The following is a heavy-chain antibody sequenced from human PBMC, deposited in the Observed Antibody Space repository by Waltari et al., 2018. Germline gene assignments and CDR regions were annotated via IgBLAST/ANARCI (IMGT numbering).Heavy chain of an antibody. D-gene: IGHD3-3*01. CDR1: GFTLSSYW. J-gene: IGHJ3*02. V-gene: IGHV3-7*01. CDR2: IKQDGSEK. CDR3: ARDGLYYDFWSGYYSRRIDAFDI. Sequence: EVQLVESGGGLVQPGGSLRRSCAASGFTLSSYWMSWVRQAPGKGLEWVANIKQDGSEKYFVDSVKGRFTISRDNAKNSLYLQMNSLRAEDTAVYYCARDGLYYDFWSGYYSRRIDAFDIWGQGTMVTVSS.